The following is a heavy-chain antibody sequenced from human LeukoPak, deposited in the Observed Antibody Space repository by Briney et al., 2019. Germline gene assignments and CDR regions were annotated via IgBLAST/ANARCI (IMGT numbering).Heavy chain of an antibody. Sequence: GGSLRLSCAASGFTFSSYAMSWVRQAPGKGLEWVPAISGSGGSTYYADSVKGRFTISRDNSKNTLYLQMNSLRAEDTAVYYCAKDPAPAAGTIPYYFDYWGQGTLVTVSS. CDR1: GFTFSSYA. J-gene: IGHJ4*02. CDR3: AKDPAPAAGTIPYYFDY. V-gene: IGHV3-23*01. D-gene: IGHD6-13*01. CDR2: ISGSGGST.